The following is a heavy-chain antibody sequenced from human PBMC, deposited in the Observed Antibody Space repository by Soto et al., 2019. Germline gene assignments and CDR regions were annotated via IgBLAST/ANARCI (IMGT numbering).Heavy chain of an antibody. D-gene: IGHD1-26*01. CDR3: AKNQGVELVPLATVDWFDP. J-gene: IGHJ5*02. CDR2: ISGSGFKK. Sequence: HPGGSLRLSCAASGFIFENFGMSWVRQAPGKGLEWISSISGSGFKKYYADSVKGRFTISRDNSKSTVYLELNNLSAEDTAVYHCAKNQGVELVPLATVDWFDPWGQGSLVTVYS. V-gene: IGHV3-23*01. CDR1: GFIFENFG.